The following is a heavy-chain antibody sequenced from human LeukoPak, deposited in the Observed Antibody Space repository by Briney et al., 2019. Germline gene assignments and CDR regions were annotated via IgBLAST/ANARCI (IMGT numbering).Heavy chain of an antibody. V-gene: IGHV4-4*02. D-gene: IGHD6-19*01. CDR3: ARSGWTRYWYFDL. Sequence: KPSGTLSLTCAVSGGSISSSNWWSWVRQPPGQGLAWIGEINHSGSTNYNPSLKSRVTISVDTSKNQFSLKLSSVTAADTAVYYCARSGWTRYWYFDLWGRGTLVTVPS. CDR1: GGSISSSNW. J-gene: IGHJ2*01. CDR2: INHSGST.